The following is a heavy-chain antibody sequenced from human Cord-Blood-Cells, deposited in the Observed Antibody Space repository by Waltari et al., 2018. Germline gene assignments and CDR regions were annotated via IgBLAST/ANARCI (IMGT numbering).Heavy chain of an antibody. Sequence: QVQLVQSGAEVKKPGASVKGSCKASGYTFTGYYMHWVRQAPGQGLEWMGWINPNRGCTNQAQKFQGRVTMTRDTSISTAYMELSRLRSDDTAVYYCARAAGYSGYDYYFDYWGQGTLVTVSS. CDR2: INPNRGCT. CDR3: ARAAGYSGYDYYFDY. J-gene: IGHJ4*02. V-gene: IGHV1-2*02. CDR1: GYTFTGYY. D-gene: IGHD5-12*01.